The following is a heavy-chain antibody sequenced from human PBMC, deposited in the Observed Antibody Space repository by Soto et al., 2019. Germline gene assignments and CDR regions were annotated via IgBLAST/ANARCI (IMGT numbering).Heavy chain of an antibody. CDR2: ISYDGSNK. CDR3: ARLEPNWDDYYYYGMDV. V-gene: IGHV3-30*03. J-gene: IGHJ6*02. CDR1: GFTFSSYG. Sequence: GGSLRLSCAASGFTFSSYGMHWVRQAPGKGLEWVAVISYDGSNKYYADSVKGRVTMTTDTSTSTAYMELRSLRSDDTAVYYCARLEPNWDDYYYYGMDVWGQGTTVTVSS. D-gene: IGHD1-1*01.